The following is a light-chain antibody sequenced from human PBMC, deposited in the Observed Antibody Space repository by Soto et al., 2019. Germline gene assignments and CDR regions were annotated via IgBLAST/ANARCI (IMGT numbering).Light chain of an antibody. CDR3: SSFAGSNNVPYV. Sequence: QSALTQPPSASGSPGQSVTISCTGTSSDVGAYDYVSWYQQHPGKAPKLMIYEINKRPSGVPDRFSGSKSVNTASLTVSWLQAEDEADYYCSSFAGSNNVPYVFGTGTKVTVL. J-gene: IGLJ1*01. V-gene: IGLV2-8*01. CDR2: EIN. CDR1: SSDVGAYDY.